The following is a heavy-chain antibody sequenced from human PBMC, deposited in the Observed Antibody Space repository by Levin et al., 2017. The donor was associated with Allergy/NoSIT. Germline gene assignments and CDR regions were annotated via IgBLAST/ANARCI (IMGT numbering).Heavy chain of an antibody. Sequence: KSSETLSLTCAVYGGSFSGYYWSWIRQPPGKGLEWIGEINHSGSTNYNPSLKSRVTISVDTSKNQFSLKLSSVTAADTAVYYCAREDYGGNSGAFDIWGQGTMVTVSS. D-gene: IGHD4-23*01. CDR3: AREDYGGNSGAFDI. CDR1: GGSFSGYY. V-gene: IGHV4-34*01. CDR2: INHSGST. J-gene: IGHJ3*02.